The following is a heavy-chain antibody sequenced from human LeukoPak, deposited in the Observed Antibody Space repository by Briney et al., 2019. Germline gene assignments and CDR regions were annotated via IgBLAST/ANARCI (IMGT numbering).Heavy chain of an antibody. J-gene: IGHJ5*02. V-gene: IGHV4-34*01. CDR3: ARDKKTIFGVVINLGWFDP. D-gene: IGHD3-3*01. CDR1: GGSFSGYY. CDR2: INHSGST. Sequence: SETLSLTCAVYGGSFSGYYWSWIRQPPGKGLEWIGEINHSGSTNYNPSPKSRVTISVDTSKNQFSLKLSSVTAADTAVYYCARDKKTIFGVVINLGWFDPWGQGTLVTVSS.